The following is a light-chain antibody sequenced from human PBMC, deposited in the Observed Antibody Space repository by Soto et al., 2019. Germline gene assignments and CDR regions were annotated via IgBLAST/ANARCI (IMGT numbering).Light chain of an antibody. CDR2: DAY. J-gene: IGKJ4*01. CDR3: QQFSSYPLT. V-gene: IGKV3D-20*01. Sequence: ELKQSPGTLYLSPGERATLSCRASQSVSSSYLAWYQQKPGLAPRLLIYDAYSRATGIQDRFSGGGSGTDFTLTISRLQPEDFAVYYCQQFSSYPLTVGGGTKVDIK. CDR1: QSVSSSY.